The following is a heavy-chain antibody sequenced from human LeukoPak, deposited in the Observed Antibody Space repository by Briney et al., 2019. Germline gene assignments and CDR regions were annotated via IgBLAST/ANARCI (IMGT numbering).Heavy chain of an antibody. J-gene: IGHJ4*02. D-gene: IGHD2-15*01. CDR1: GDSISSGSYY. Sequence: SQTLSLTCTFSGDSISSGSYYWNWIRQPAGKGLEWIGRIYTSGSTNYSPSLKSRVTMSVDTSKNQFSLKLSSVTAADTAVYYCARGMGGYVDYWGQGTLVTVSS. V-gene: IGHV4-61*02. CDR3: ARGMGGYVDY. CDR2: IYTSGST.